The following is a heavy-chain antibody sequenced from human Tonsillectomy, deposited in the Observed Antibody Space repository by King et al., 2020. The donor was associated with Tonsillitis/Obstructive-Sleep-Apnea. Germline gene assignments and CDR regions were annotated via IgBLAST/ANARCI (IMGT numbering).Heavy chain of an antibody. CDR1: GFSLSTSGMC. CDR2: IDWDDDK. D-gene: IGHD3-22*01. J-gene: IGHJ3*02. Sequence: TLKESGPALVKPTQTLTLTCTFSGFSLSTSGMCVSWIRQPPGKALEWLARIDWDDDKYYSTTLKTRLTISKDTSKNQVVLTMTNMDPMDTATYYCARIPTSNYYDSSGGNAYDIWGQGTRVTVSS. CDR3: ARIPTSNYYDSSGGNAYDI. V-gene: IGHV2-70*11.